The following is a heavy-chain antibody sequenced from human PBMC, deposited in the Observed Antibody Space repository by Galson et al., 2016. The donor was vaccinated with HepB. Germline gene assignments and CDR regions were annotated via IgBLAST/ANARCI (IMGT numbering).Heavy chain of an antibody. J-gene: IGHJ4*02. CDR2: LNPNSGGT. CDR3: ARDAWSGSYSGIDY. D-gene: IGHD1-26*01. CDR1: GYTFTGYY. Sequence: SVKVSCKASGYTFTGYYMHWVRQPPGQGLEWMGWLNPNSGGTNYAQKFQGWVTMTRDTSISTAYMERSRLKSDDTAVYYCARDAWSGSYSGIDYWGQGTLVTVSS. V-gene: IGHV1-2*04.